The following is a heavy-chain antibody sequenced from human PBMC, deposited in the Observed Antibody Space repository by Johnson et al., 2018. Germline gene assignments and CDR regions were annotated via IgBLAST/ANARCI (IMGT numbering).Heavy chain of an antibody. Sequence: QLVESGGGLVKPGGSLRLSCATSGFTFSSYSMNWVRQAPGKGLEWVSSISSSSSYIYYADSVKGRFTISRDNAKNSLYLQMNSLGAEDTAMDFCGRGGSGSYADAFDIWGQGTVVTVSS. CDR2: ISSSSSYI. D-gene: IGHD1-26*01. CDR1: GFTFSSYS. CDR3: GRGGSGSYADAFDI. J-gene: IGHJ3*02. V-gene: IGHV3-21*01.